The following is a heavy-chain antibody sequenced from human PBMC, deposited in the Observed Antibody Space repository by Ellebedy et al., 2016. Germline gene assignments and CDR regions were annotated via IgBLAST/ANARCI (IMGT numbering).Heavy chain of an antibody. V-gene: IGHV3-9*01. CDR2: ISWNSGSI. D-gene: IGHD6-13*01. J-gene: IGHJ3*02. Sequence: GGSLRLSCAASGFTFDDYAMHWVRHAPGKGLEWVSGISWNSGSIGYADSVKGRFTISRDNAKNSLYLQMNSLRAEDTALYYCAKSFSSSRDAFDIWGQGTMVTVSS. CDR1: GFTFDDYA. CDR3: AKSFSSSRDAFDI.